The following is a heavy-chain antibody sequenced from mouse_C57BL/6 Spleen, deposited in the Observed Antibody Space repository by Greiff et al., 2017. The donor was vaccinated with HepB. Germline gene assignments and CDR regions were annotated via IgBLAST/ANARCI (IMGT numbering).Heavy chain of an antibody. J-gene: IGHJ2*01. D-gene: IGHD1-1*01. CDR1: GYTFTSYW. Sequence: QVQLQQPGAELVMPGASVKLSCKASGYTFTSYWMHWVKQRPGQGLEWIGEIDPSDSYTNYNQKFKGKSTLTVDKSSSTAYMQLSSLTSEDSAVYYCARWYYGSSYIDNWGQGTTLTVSS. V-gene: IGHV1-69*01. CDR3: ARWYYGSSYIDN. CDR2: IDPSDSYT.